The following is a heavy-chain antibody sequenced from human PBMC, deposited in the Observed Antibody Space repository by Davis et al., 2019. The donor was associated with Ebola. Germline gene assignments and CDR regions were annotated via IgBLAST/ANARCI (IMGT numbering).Heavy chain of an antibody. CDR2: INTNTGNP. V-gene: IGHV7-4-1*02. J-gene: IGHJ4*02. CDR1: GYTFTSYA. D-gene: IGHD2-15*01. CDR3: ARGMGGADTLSDFHY. Sequence: AASVKVSCKASGYTFTSYAMNWVRQAPGQGLEWMGWINTNTGNPTYVQGFTGRFVFSLDTSVTTAYLQISSLKAEDSAVYFCARGMGGADTLSDFHYWGQGTLVTVSS.